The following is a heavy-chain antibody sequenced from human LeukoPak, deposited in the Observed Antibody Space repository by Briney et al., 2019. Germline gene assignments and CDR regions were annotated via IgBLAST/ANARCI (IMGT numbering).Heavy chain of an antibody. J-gene: IGHJ6*02. CDR3: ARPLGEPANDDSSSSHDYYSRMDV. D-gene: IGHD6-13*01. V-gene: IGHV4-59*01. CDR1: GGSISSYY. CDR2: IYYSGRT. Sequence: SETLSLTYTVSGGSISSYYWRWIRQHPGKGMEWIGDIYYSGRTNYNPSLKSRVTISVDTSKDQFSQKLSSVTAADTAVYYCARPLGEPANDDSSSSHDYYSRMDVWGQGTTVTVS.